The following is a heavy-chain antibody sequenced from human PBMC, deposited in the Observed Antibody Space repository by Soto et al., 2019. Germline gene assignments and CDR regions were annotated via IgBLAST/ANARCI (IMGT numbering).Heavy chain of an antibody. CDR2: ISAYNGNT. J-gene: IGHJ3*02. V-gene: IGHV1-18*01. D-gene: IGHD6-13*01. CDR1: GYTFTSYG. Sequence: ASVKVSCKASGYTFTSYGISWVRQAPGQGLEWMGWISAYNGNTDYAQRLQGRVTMTTDTSTSTACMELRSLRSDDTAVYYCHSSSWYGSPDDAFDIWGQGTMVTVSS. CDR3: HSSSWYGSPDDAFDI.